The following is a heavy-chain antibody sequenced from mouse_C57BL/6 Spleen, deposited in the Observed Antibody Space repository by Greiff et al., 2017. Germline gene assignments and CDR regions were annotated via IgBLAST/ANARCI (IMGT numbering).Heavy chain of an antibody. V-gene: IGHV1-82*01. Sequence: QVQLQQSGPELVKPGASVKISCKASGYAFSSSWMNWVKQRPGKGLEWIGRIYPGDGDTTYNGKFKGKATLTADKSSSTADMQLSSLTSEDSAVYFCARGDYDSAWFADWGQGTLVTVSA. CDR3: ARGDYDSAWFAD. CDR2: IYPGDGDT. CDR1: GYAFSSSW. D-gene: IGHD2-4*01. J-gene: IGHJ3*01.